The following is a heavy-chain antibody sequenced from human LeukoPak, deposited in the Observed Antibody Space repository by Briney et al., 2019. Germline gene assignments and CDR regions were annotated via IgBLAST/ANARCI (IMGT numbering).Heavy chain of an antibody. J-gene: IGHJ6*02. CDR2: INHSGST. D-gene: IGHD3-16*01. CDR1: GGSFSGYY. V-gene: IGHV4-34*09. Sequence: PSETLSLTCAVYGGSFSGYYWSWIRQPPGKGLEWIGEINHSGSTNYNPSLKSRVTISVDTSKNQFSLKLSSVTAADTAVYYCARSRGGWGYYYYGMDVWGQRTTVTVSS. CDR3: ARSRGGWGYYYYGMDV.